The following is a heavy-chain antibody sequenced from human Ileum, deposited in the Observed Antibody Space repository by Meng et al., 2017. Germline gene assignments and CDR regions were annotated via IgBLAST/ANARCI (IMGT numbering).Heavy chain of an antibody. CDR2: FVNYVDT. V-gene: IGHV1-18*01. Sequence: QVSLLQSGPGGKKPGASVRVSCKASGYTFGSYGICWVRQAPGQGLEWMGWFVNYVDTYPAPKFQGRVTMTTDTHTNTAFMELRSLTSDDTAVYYCASGTPGRSYCDYWGQGTLVTVSS. CDR3: ASGTPGRSYCDY. D-gene: IGHD2-15*01. CDR1: GYTFGSYG. J-gene: IGHJ4*02.